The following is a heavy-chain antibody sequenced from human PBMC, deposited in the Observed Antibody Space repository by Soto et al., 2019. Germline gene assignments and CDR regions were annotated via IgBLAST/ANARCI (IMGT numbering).Heavy chain of an antibody. D-gene: IGHD3-10*01. J-gene: IGHJ6*03. CDR1: GFTFSSYS. V-gene: IGHV3-48*01. Sequence: EVQLVESGGGLVQPGGSLRLSCAASGFTFSSYSMNWVRQAPGKGLEWVSYISSSSSTIYYADSVKGRFTISRDNAKNSLYLQMNSLRAEDTAVYYCARDLVTMVRGVRDYMDVWGKGPRSPSP. CDR3: ARDLVTMVRGVRDYMDV. CDR2: ISSSSSTI.